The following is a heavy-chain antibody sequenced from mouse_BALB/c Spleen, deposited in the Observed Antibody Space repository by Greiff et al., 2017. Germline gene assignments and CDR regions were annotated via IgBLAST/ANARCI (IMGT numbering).Heavy chain of an antibody. D-gene: IGHD1-1*01. Sequence: EVQLQQSGPELVKPGASVKIPCKASGYTFTDYNMDWVKQSHGKSLEWIGDINPNNGGTIYNQKFKGKATLTVDKSSSTAYMELRSLTSEDTAVYYCARRPTTVVAHYAMDYWGQGTSVTVSS. CDR1: GYTFTDYN. V-gene: IGHV1-18*01. CDR3: ARRPTTVVAHYAMDY. CDR2: INPNNGGT. J-gene: IGHJ4*01.